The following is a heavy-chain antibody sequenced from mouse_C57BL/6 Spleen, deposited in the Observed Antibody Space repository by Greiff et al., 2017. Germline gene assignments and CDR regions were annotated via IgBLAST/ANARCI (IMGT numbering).Heavy chain of an antibody. Sequence: VQLQQSGPELVKPGASVKISCKASGYAFSSSWMNWVKQRPGKGLEWIGRIYPGDGDTNYNGKFKGKATLTADKSSSTAYMQLSSLTSEDSAVYFCARLGYDYAWYFDVWGTGTTVTVSS. D-gene: IGHD2-4*01. CDR1: GYAFSSSW. J-gene: IGHJ1*03. V-gene: IGHV1-82*01. CDR2: IYPGDGDT. CDR3: ARLGYDYAWYFDV.